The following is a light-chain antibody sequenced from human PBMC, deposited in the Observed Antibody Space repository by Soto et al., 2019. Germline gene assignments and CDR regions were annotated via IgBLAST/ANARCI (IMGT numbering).Light chain of an antibody. Sequence: EIVLTQSPATLSLSPGERATLSCRASQSVSSYLAWYQQKPGQAPRLLIYDASNRATGIPARFSGSGSGTDFTLTISSLAPEDFAVYYCQPRSNWPRTFGQGTKVEIK. CDR3: QPRSNWPRT. CDR1: QSVSSY. J-gene: IGKJ1*01. CDR2: DAS. V-gene: IGKV3-11*01.